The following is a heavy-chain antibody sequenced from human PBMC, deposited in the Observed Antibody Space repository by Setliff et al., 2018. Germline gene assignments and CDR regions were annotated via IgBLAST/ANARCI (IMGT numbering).Heavy chain of an antibody. D-gene: IGHD2-2*01. J-gene: IGHJ6*04. CDR1: GYSFTRYW. CDR3: ARRGPGLGLDV. CDR2: IRGRTNTDAT. Sequence: GESLKISCKGSGYSFTRYWIGWVRQMPGKGLEWVGRIRGRTNTDATAYGASMEGRFTISRDDSKSTAYLQMNSLKADDTALYYCARRGPGLGLDVWGKGTTVTVSS. V-gene: IGHV3-73*01.